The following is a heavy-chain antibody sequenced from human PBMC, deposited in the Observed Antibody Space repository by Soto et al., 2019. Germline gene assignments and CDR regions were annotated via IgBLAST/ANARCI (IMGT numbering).Heavy chain of an antibody. Sequence: GGSLRLSCAASGFTVSSNYMSWVRQAPGKGLEWVSDIYSGGTTYYADSVKGRFTISRDNAKNSLYLQMNSLRDEDTAVYYCARPEYSSSSYGMDVWGQGTTVTVSS. CDR2: IYSGGTT. J-gene: IGHJ6*02. CDR1: GFTVSSNY. V-gene: IGHV3-53*01. CDR3: ARPEYSSSSYGMDV. D-gene: IGHD6-6*01.